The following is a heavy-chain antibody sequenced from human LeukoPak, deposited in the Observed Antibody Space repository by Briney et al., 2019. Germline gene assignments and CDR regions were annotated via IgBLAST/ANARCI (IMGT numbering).Heavy chain of an antibody. J-gene: IGHJ4*02. V-gene: IGHV4-4*07. CDR3: ARDLAYYYDSSGYYSLFDY. CDR1: GGSISSYY. CDR2: IYTSGST. D-gene: IGHD3-22*01. Sequence: LETLSLTCTVSGGSISSYYWSWIRQPAGKGLEWIGRIYTSGSTNYNPSLKSRVTMSVDTSKNQFSLKLSSVTAADTAVYYCARDLAYYYDSSGYYSLFDYWGQGTLVTVSS.